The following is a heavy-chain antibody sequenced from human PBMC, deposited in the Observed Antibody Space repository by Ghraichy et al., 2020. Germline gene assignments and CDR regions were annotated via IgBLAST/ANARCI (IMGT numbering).Heavy chain of an antibody. CDR2: IYYSGST. CDR1: GGSISSFY. CDR3: ARAGGSGGSYCSV. J-gene: IGHJ4*02. V-gene: IGHV4-59*08. D-gene: IGHD2-15*01. Sequence: SETLSLTCTVSGGSISSFYWSWIRQPPGKGLEYIGYIYYSGSTNYNPSLKSRVTISVDTSKNRFSLKLSSVTAADTAVYYCARAGGSGGSYCSVWGQGTLVTVSS.